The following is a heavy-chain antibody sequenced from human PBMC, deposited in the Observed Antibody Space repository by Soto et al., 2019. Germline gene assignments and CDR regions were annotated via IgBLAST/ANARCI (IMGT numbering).Heavy chain of an antibody. V-gene: IGHV4-39*01. CDR3: ARHYCTGGPCYFDY. J-gene: IGHJ4*02. CDR1: GGSISSSGDY. CDR2: IYYSGST. D-gene: IGHD2-8*02. Sequence: PSETLSLTCTVSGGSISSSGDYWGWIRQPPGKGLEWIGSIYYSGSTYYNPSLKSRVTISVGTSKNEFSLKVNSVTAADTAVYYCARHYCTGGPCYFDYWGQGTPVTVSS.